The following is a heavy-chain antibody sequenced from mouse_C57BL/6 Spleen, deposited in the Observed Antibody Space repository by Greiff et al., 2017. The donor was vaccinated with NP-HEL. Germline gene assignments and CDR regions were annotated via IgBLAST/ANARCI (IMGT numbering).Heavy chain of an antibody. CDR1: GFTFSDYG. D-gene: IGHD2-3*01. CDR3: ARDGYLDY. CDR2: ISSGSSTI. V-gene: IGHV5-17*01. J-gene: IGHJ2*01. Sequence: EVQLVESGGGLVKPGGSLKLSCAASGFTFSDYGVHWVRQAPEKGLEWVAYISSGSSTIYYADTVKGRFTIYRDNAKNTLFLQMTSLRSEDTAMYYCARDGYLDYWGQGTTLTVSS.